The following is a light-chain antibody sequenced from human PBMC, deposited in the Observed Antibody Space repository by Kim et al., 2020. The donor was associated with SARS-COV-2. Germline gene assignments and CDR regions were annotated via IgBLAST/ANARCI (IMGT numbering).Light chain of an antibody. J-gene: IGLJ3*02. V-gene: IGLV2-8*01. CDR1: NRKVVHSPY. CDR3: SSSAGNNNWV. CDR2: EVT. Sequence: LSVTISCVRINRKVVHSPYSSTYQQHPGLAPTLSIYEVTYRPSGFPDRFPGSKSGNTASLTISGLQADDEADYYGSSSAGNNNWVFGGGTQLTVL.